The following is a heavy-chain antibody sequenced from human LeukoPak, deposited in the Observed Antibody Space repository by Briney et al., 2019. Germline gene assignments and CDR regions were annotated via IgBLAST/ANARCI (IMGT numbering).Heavy chain of an antibody. CDR1: GGSISSYY. CDR3: ASQRGYNYGYVDY. CDR2: SYYSGSS. Sequence: PSETLSLTCTVSGGSISSYYWGWIRQPPGKGLEWIGSSYYSGSSYYNPSLKSRVTIFVDTSKNQFSLKLSSVTAADTAVYYCASQRGYNYGYVDYWGQGTLVTVSS. J-gene: IGHJ4*02. D-gene: IGHD5-18*01. V-gene: IGHV4-39*01.